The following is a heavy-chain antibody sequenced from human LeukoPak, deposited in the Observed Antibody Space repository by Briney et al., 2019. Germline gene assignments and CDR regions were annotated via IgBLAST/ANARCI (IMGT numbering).Heavy chain of an antibody. CDR2: IIPIFGTA. Sequence: RASVKVSCKASGGTFSSYAISWVRQAPGQGLEWMGGIIPIFGTANYAQKFQGRVTITADESTSTAYMELSSLRSEDTAVYYCASEETDSSGLDYWGQGTLVTVSS. CDR1: GGTFSSYA. V-gene: IGHV1-69*13. CDR3: ASEETDSSGLDY. D-gene: IGHD3-22*01. J-gene: IGHJ4*02.